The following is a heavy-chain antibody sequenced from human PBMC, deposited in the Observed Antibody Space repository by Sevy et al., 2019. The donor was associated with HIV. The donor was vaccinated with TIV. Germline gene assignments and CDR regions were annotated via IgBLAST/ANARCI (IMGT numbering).Heavy chain of an antibody. CDR1: GFTFSNYY. J-gene: IGHJ4*02. V-gene: IGHV3-11*06. CDR2: ISGSSSYT. Sequence: GGSLRLSCAASGFTFSNYYMSWIRQAPGKGLEWISYISGSSSYTNYVDSVKGRFTISRDNAKNSLYLQMNSLRAEDTAVYYCARDSGDYFDYWGQGTLVTVSS. CDR3: ARDSGDYFDY. D-gene: IGHD4-17*01.